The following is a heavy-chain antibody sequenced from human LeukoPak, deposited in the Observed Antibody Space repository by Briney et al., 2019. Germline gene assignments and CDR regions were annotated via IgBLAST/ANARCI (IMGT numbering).Heavy chain of an antibody. V-gene: IGHV3-7*03. D-gene: IGHD4-11*01. CDR1: GFTFSSYW. J-gene: IGHJ6*02. Sequence: GGSLRLSCAASGFTFSSYWMSWVRQAPGKGLEWVANIKQDGSEKYYVDSVKGRFTISRDNAKNSLYLQMNSLRAEDTAVYYCAKDNTVTTFIYYYYGMDVWGQGTTVTVSS. CDR2: IKQDGSEK. CDR3: AKDNTVTTFIYYYYGMDV.